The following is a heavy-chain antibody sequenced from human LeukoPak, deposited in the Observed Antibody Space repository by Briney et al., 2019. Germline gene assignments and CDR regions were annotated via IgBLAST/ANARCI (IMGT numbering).Heavy chain of an antibody. D-gene: IGHD3-22*01. CDR2: IYSGGST. CDR1: GFTSNSYW. CDR3: ARDTSDSSGYSFHY. V-gene: IGHV3-53*01. Sequence: GGSLRLSCEASGFTSNSYWMSWVRQAPGKGLEWVSVIYSGGSTYYADSVKGRFTISRDNSKNTLNLQMNSLRAEDTAVYYCARDTSDSSGYSFHYWGQGTLVTVSS. J-gene: IGHJ4*02.